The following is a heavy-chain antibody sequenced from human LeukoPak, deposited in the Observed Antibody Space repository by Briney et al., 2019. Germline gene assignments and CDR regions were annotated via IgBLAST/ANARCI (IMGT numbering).Heavy chain of an antibody. J-gene: IGHJ4*02. CDR3: ARAIYNNNGHYLDY. CDR2: ISGSGGST. CDR1: GFTFSSYG. V-gene: IGHV3-23*01. D-gene: IGHD2-8*01. Sequence: PGGSLRLSCAASGFTFSSYGMSWVRQAPGKGLEWVSAISGSGGSTYYADSVKGRFTISRDISKNAVYLQMNSLRPEDTAVYYCARAIYNNNGHYLDYWGQGTLVTVSS.